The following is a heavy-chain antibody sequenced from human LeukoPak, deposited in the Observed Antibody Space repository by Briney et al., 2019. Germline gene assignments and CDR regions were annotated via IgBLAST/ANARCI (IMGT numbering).Heavy chain of an antibody. CDR1: GFTFNVYG. CDR3: GSGPYYFDY. J-gene: IGHJ4*02. Sequence: GRSLRLSFAPSGFTFNVYGMHWVRQAPGKGLEWVAVIWYDGSNKYYADSVKGRFTISRDNSKNTLYLQMNSLRAEDTAVYYCGSGPYYFDYWGQGTLVTVSS. V-gene: IGHV3-33*01. CDR2: IWYDGSNK.